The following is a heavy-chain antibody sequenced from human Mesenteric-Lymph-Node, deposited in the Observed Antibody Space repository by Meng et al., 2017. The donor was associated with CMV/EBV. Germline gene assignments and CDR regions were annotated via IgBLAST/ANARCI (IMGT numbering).Heavy chain of an antibody. Sequence: GESLKISCAASGFTFSIYTMHWVRQAPGKGLEWVAVISYDGSNKYYADSVKGRFTISRDNSKNTLYLQMNSLRAEDTAVYYCAKSIRRARTGTSGMDVWGQGTTVTVSS. CDR1: GFTFSIYT. D-gene: IGHD1-7*01. CDR2: ISYDGSNK. V-gene: IGHV3-30-3*02. J-gene: IGHJ6*02. CDR3: AKSIRRARTGTSGMDV.